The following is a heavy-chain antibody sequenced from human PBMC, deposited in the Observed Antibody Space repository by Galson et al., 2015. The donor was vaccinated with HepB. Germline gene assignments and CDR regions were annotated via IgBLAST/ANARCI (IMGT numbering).Heavy chain of an antibody. Sequence: SLRLSCAASGFTFSSYAMHWVRQAPGKGLEWVAVISYDGSSKYYADSVKGRFTISRDNSKNTLYLQMNSLRAEDTAVYYCARGAFYSSTFYYYGLDVWGQGTTVTVSS. V-gene: IGHV3-30*04. CDR1: GFTFSSYA. CDR3: ARGAFYSSTFYYYGLDV. J-gene: IGHJ6*02. D-gene: IGHD6-13*01. CDR2: ISYDGSSK.